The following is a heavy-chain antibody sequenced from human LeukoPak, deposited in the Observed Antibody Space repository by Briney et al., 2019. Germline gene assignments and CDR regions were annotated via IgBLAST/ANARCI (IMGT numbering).Heavy chain of an antibody. D-gene: IGHD1-26*01. CDR3: ARDPREYSGSYYYYYYMDV. Sequence: SVKVSCKASGGTFSSYAISWVRQAPGQGLEWMGGIIPIFGTANYAQKFQGRVTITADESTSTAYMELSSLRSDDTAVYYCARDPREYSGSYYYYYYMDVWGKGTTVTISS. CDR1: GGTFSSYA. J-gene: IGHJ6*03. V-gene: IGHV1-69*13. CDR2: IIPIFGTA.